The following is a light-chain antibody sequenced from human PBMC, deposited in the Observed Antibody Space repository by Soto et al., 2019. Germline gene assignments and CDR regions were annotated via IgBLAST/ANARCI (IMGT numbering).Light chain of an antibody. Sequence: TEPSSVSGSTAQSITVSCTGSSSDVGAYNYVSWYQQHPGKAPKLLIYDVSNRPSGVSSRFSGSKSGNTASLTISGLQAEDEADYYCSSYTSIRTYVFGTGTKVTVL. CDR2: DVS. V-gene: IGLV2-14*01. J-gene: IGLJ1*01. CDR3: SSYTSIRTYV. CDR1: SSDVGAYNY.